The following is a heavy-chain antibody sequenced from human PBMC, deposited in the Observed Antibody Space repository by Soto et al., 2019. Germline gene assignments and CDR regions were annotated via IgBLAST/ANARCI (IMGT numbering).Heavy chain of an antibody. J-gene: IGHJ5*01. CDR3: ATQVSDSYKGPKFPSCLES. CDR2: IDPSDSQT. V-gene: IGHV5-10-1*01. CDR1: GYSFAGYW. D-gene: IGHD2-2*01. Sequence: GESLKISCKGSGYSFAGYWSNWERQKPGKGLEWIGRIDPSDSQTYCGPSFRGAVTSPVTKCITSVCLQWGSMRASDTAMYCCATQVSDSYKGPKFPSCLESWGQGSPLT.